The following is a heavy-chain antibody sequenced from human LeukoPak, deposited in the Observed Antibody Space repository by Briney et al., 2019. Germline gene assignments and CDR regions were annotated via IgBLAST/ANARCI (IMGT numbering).Heavy chain of an antibody. J-gene: IGHJ5*01. CDR1: GFTLSDSW. V-gene: IGHV3-30*03. D-gene: IGHD5-12*01. CDR3: ARAGYSGYEGNWFEY. Sequence: GGSLRLSCAGSGFTLSDSWMDWVRQAPGKGLEWVAIASYDAVDKYYADSVKGRFTISKDNSKNTLYLQMNSLRIEDTAVYYCARAGYSGYEGNWFEYWGQGTLVTVSS. CDR2: ASYDAVDK.